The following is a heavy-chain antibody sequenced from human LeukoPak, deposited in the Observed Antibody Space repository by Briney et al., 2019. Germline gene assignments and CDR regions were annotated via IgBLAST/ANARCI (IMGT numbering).Heavy chain of an antibody. CDR2: FDPEDGET. CDR1: GYTLTELS. Sequence: GASVKVSCKVSGYTLTELSMHWVRQAPGKGLEWMGGFDPEDGETIYAQKFQGRVTMTEDTSTDTAYMELSSLRSEDTAVYYCATAGVSGSYNAFDIWGQGTMVTVSS. V-gene: IGHV1-24*01. D-gene: IGHD1-26*01. CDR3: ATAGVSGSYNAFDI. J-gene: IGHJ3*02.